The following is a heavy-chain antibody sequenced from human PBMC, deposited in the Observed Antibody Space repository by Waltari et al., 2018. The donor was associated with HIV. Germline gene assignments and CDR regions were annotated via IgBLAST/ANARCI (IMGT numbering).Heavy chain of an antibody. Sequence: EEKLVQSGAEVKEPGESLKISCKSLGNNFAGYWVGWVRQGGGKGRGGMGVIVPVDTDAVYSPSFQGRVIMSTDSAISTVYLQWSSLRASDTAMYYCARRKGDYRTAFDIWGQGTMVTASS. CDR1: GNNFAGYW. J-gene: IGHJ3*02. CDR3: ARRKGDYRTAFDI. D-gene: IGHD4-17*01. CDR2: IVPVDTDA. V-gene: IGHV5-51*01.